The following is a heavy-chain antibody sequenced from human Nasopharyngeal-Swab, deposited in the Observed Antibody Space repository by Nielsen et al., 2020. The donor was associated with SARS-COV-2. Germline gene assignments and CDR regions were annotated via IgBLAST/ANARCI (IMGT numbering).Heavy chain of an antibody. CDR3: ARGGYGSGTNYYYYMDV. CDR2: ISSSSYI. J-gene: IGHJ6*03. Sequence: WIRQPPGKGLEWVSSISSSSYIYYADSVKGRFTISRDNAKNSLYLQMNSLRAEDTAVYYCARGGYGSGTNYYYYMDVWGKGTTVTVSS. V-gene: IGHV3-69-1*01. D-gene: IGHD3-10*01.